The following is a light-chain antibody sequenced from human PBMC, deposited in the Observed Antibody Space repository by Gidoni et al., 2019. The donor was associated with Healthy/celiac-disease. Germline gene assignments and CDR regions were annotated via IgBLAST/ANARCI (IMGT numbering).Light chain of an antibody. CDR2: AAS. V-gene: IGKV1-39*01. CDR1: QSISSY. CDR3: RQSYSTPLT. Sequence: IQMTQSPSSLSASVGDRVTITCPASQSISSYLNWYQQKPGKAPKLLIYAASSLQSGVPSRFSGSGSGTDFTLTISSLQPEDFATDYCRQSYSTPLTFGGGTKVEIK. J-gene: IGKJ4*01.